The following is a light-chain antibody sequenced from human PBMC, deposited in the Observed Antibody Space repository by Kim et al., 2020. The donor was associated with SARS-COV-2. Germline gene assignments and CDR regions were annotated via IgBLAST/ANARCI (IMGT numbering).Light chain of an antibody. J-gene: IGKJ1*01. V-gene: IGKV3-20*01. CDR2: GAS. Sequence: DIVLTQSLGTLSLSPGERATLSCRANQRITSRYLAWYQQKVGQSPRLLIYGASNRATGIPERFSGSGSGTDFTLTISSLAPEDFAVYYCQQYGTSRTFGQGTKVDIK. CDR3: QQYGTSRT. CDR1: QRITSRY.